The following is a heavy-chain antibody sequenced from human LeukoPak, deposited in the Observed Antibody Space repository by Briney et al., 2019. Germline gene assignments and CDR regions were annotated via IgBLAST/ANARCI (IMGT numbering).Heavy chain of an antibody. V-gene: IGHV3-23*01. D-gene: IGHD2-2*01. CDR3: AKGRVPAPNAAFDI. Sequence: PGGSLRLSCAASGFTFTTYWMVWVRQAPGKGGEGVSGISGSGGSTYYADSVKGRFTISRDNSKNTLYLQMNSLRAEDTALYYCAKGRVPAPNAAFDIWGQGAMVTVSS. CDR1: GFTFTTYW. J-gene: IGHJ3*02. CDR2: ISGSGGST.